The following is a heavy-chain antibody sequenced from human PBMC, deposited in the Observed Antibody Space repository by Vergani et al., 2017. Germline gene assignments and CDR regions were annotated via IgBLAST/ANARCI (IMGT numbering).Heavy chain of an antibody. Sequence: QMQLVQSGPEVKKPGTSVKVSCKASGFTFTSSAMQWVRQARGQRLEWIGWIVVGSGNTNYAQKFQERVTITRDMSTSTAYMELSSLRSEDTAVYYCARAHCSSTSCYDWFDPWGQGTLVTVSS. V-gene: IGHV1-58*02. CDR1: GFTFTSSA. D-gene: IGHD2-2*01. CDR3: ARAHCSSTSCYDWFDP. J-gene: IGHJ5*02. CDR2: IVVGSGNT.